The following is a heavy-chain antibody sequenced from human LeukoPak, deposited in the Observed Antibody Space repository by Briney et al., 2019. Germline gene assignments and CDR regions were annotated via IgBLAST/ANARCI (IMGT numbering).Heavy chain of an antibody. CDR3: ARGYGDYGYYYYYYMDV. Sequence: ASVKVSCKASGYTFTGYYMHWVRQAPGQGLEWMGWINPNSGGTNYAQKFQGRVTMTRDTSISTAYMELSRLRSDDTDVYYCARGYGDYGYYYYYYMDVWGKGTTVTISS. D-gene: IGHD4-17*01. J-gene: IGHJ6*03. CDR1: GYTFTGYY. CDR2: INPNSGGT. V-gene: IGHV1-2*02.